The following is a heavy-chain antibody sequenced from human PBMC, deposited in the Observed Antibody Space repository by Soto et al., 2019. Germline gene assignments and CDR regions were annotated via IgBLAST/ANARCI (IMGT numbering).Heavy chain of an antibody. CDR2: INPITGAT. CDR3: VRGGYGDYLHH. CDR1: GHTFTGYY. Sequence: ASVKVSCKASGHTFTGYYIHWVRQAPGQGLDWMAWINPITGATKYAQSFQGRVIVTRDMSTSTAYMELTSLISNDTAVYYCVRGGYGDYLHHWGQGSLVTVSS. V-gene: IGHV1-2*02. D-gene: IGHD4-17*01. J-gene: IGHJ1*01.